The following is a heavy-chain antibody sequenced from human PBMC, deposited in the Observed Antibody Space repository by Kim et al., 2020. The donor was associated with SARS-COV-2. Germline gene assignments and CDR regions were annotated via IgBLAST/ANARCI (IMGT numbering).Heavy chain of an antibody. J-gene: IGHJ3*02. CDR2: INPNSGGT. Sequence: ASVKVSCKASGYTFTGYYMHWVRQAPGQGLEWMGRINPNSGGTNYAQKFQGRVTMTRDTSISTAYMELSRLRSDDTAVYYCVRDPGIVVSLAFDIWGQGTMVTVSS. CDR3: VRDPGIVVSLAFDI. CDR1: GYTFTGYY. V-gene: IGHV1-2*06. D-gene: IGHD3-22*01.